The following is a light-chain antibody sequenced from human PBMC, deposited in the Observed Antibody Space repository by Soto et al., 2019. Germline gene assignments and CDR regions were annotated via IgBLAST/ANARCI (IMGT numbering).Light chain of an antibody. CDR3: IQALQTPPT. Sequence: DIVMTQSPLSLPVTPGEPASISCRYSQSLLHNNGYNYLDWYLQKPGQSPQLLIYLGSNRASGVPDRFSGSGSGTDFTLKISRVEAEDVGVYYCIQALQTPPTFGQGTRLEIK. V-gene: IGKV2-28*01. CDR2: LGS. CDR1: QSLLHNNGYNY. J-gene: IGKJ5*01.